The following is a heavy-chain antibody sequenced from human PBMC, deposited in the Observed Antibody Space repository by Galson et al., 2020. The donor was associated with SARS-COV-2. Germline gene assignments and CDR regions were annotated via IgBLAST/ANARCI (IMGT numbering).Heavy chain of an antibody. D-gene: IGHD2-2*01. J-gene: IGHJ4*02. CDR2: INQDGSEK. V-gene: IGHV3-7*01. CDR1: GFTFSNYW. CDR3: ARLVQHTSDY. Sequence: GGSLRLSCVAYGFTFSNYWKGWVRQAPGKGLECVANINQDGSEKYYVDSVKGRFTISRDNAKNLLYLQMNSLRAEDTAVYYCARLVQHTSDYWGQGTLVTVSS.